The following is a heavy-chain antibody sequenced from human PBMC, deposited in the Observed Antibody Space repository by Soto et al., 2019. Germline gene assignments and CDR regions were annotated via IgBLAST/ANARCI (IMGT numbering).Heavy chain of an antibody. CDR3: ARGGEWELPTYWFDP. V-gene: IGHV4-59*01. CDR1: GGSISSYY. Sequence: QVQLQESGPGLVKPSETLSLTCTVSGGSISSYYWSWIRQPPGKGLEWIGYIYYSGSTNYNPSLKSRVTISVDTSKNQFSLKLSSVTAADTAVYYCARGGEWELPTYWFDPRGQGTLVTVSS. J-gene: IGHJ5*02. CDR2: IYYSGST. D-gene: IGHD1-26*01.